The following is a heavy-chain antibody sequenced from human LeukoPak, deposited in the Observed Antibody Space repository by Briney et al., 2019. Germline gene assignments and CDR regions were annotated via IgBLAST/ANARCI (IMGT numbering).Heavy chain of an antibody. Sequence: GGSLRLSCAASGFTFSDSWMHWVRQPPGKGLVWVSNINPDGTTTNYADSVKGRFTISRDNSKNTLFLQLNSLRAEDTAVYYCAKEYCGGGSCYEDYFDDWGQGTLVTVSS. D-gene: IGHD2-15*01. CDR3: AKEYCGGGSCYEDYFDD. V-gene: IGHV3-74*01. J-gene: IGHJ4*02. CDR1: GFTFSDSW. CDR2: INPDGTTT.